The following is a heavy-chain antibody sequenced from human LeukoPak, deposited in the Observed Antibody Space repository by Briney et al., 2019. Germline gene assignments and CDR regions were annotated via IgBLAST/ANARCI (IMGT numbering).Heavy chain of an antibody. D-gene: IGHD5-12*01. CDR1: GYTFTSNY. J-gene: IGHJ4*02. Sequence: GASVKVSCKAFGYTFTSNYMHWVRQAPGQGPEWMGVISPSGGSTTYAQKFQGRVTLTRDMSTSTDYLELSSLRSEDTALYYCAAVHEGYDPNYFDYWGQGTLVTVSS. CDR2: ISPSGGST. V-gene: IGHV1-46*01. CDR3: AAVHEGYDPNYFDY.